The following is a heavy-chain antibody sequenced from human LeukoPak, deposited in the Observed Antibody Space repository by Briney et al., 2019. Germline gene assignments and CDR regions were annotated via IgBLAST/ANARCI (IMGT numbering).Heavy chain of an antibody. V-gene: IGHV3-23*01. Sequence: GGSLRLSCVASGFTFSTYAMSWVRQAPGKGLEWVSAISGSGGSTYYADSVKGRFAISRDNSKNTLYLQMNSLRAEDTAVYYCAKCRYGDYGFDYWGQGTLVTVSS. CDR3: AKCRYGDYGFDY. CDR1: GFTFSTYA. CDR2: ISGSGGST. J-gene: IGHJ4*02. D-gene: IGHD4-17*01.